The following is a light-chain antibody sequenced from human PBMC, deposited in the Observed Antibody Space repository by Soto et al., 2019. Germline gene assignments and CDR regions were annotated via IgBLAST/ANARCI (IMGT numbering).Light chain of an antibody. V-gene: IGKV1-39*01. CDR1: QSISRY. J-gene: IGKJ1*01. Sequence: DIQLTQSPSSLSASVGDRITITCRSSQSISRYLNWYQQRPGTAPKVLIFGANSLQSGVPSRFSGSGSGTEFTLTISSLQPEDFATYYCQQTLSFPPTFGQGTKVDIK. CDR2: GAN. CDR3: QQTLSFPPT.